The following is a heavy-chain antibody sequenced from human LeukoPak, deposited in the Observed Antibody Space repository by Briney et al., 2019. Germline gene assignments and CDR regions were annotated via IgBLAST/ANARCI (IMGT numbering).Heavy chain of an antibody. CDR1: GGSISSGSYY. Sequence: PSQTLALTCTVSGGSISSGSYYGSWIRQPAGKGLEWIGRIYTSGSTNYNPSLQSRVTISVDTSNNQFSLKLSSVTAADTAVSYCAGDSSGYQANFDYWGQGTLVTVSS. CDR3: AGDSSGYQANFDY. CDR2: IYTSGST. V-gene: IGHV4-61*02. J-gene: IGHJ4*02. D-gene: IGHD3-22*01.